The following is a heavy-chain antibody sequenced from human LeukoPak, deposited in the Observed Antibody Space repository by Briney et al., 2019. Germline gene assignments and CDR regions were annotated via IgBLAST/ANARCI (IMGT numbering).Heavy chain of an antibody. V-gene: IGHV3-48*03. CDR1: GFTFSSYE. CDR2: ISSSGGTI. Sequence: PGGSLRLSCAASGFTFSSYEMNWVRQAPGKGLEWVSYISSSGGTIYYADSVKGRFTISRDNAKNSLYLQMNSLRAEDTAVYYCARDGGIDSPFDYWGQGTLVTVSS. J-gene: IGHJ4*02. CDR3: ARDGGIDSPFDY. D-gene: IGHD3-16*01.